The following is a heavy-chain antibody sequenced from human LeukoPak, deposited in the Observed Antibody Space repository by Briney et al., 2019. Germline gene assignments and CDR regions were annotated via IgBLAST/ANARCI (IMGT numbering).Heavy chain of an antibody. Sequence: GRSLRLSCAASGFTFSSYGMHWVRQAPGKGLEWVAVISHDGTDIYVDSVKGRFTISGDNFMNTLFLQMNNLRAEDTAVYYCAKVSSAWYEGSGFDVWGQGTMVTVSS. V-gene: IGHV3-30*18. J-gene: IGHJ3*01. CDR3: AKVSSAWYEGSGFDV. D-gene: IGHD6-19*01. CDR2: ISHDGTDI. CDR1: GFTFSSYG.